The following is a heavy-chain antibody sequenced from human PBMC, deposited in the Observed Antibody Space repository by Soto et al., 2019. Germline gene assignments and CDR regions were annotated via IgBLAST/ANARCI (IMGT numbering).Heavy chain of an antibody. Sequence: QVQVVESGGNIVQPGTSLRLSCAASGFAFTNYGIHWVRQAPGKGLEWVAHISNDGSKKFYADSVKGRFTISRDNSENPVYLQMTSLRPDDTAVFYCARDVAMPTGFGLGYWGQGTLVTVSS. J-gene: IGHJ4*02. CDR2: ISNDGSKK. V-gene: IGHV3-30*03. D-gene: IGHD3-16*01. CDR3: ARDVAMPTGFGLGY. CDR1: GFAFTNYG.